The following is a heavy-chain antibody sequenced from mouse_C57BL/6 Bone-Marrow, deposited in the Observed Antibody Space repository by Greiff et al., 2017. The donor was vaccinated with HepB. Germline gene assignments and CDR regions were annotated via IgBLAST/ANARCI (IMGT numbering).Heavy chain of an antibody. CDR2: ISSGGSYT. Sequence: EVHLVESGGDLVKPGGSLKLSCAASGFTFSSYGMSWVRQTLDKRLEWVATISSGGSYTYYPDSVKGRFTISRDNAKNTLYLQLSSLKSEDTAMYYCARQWYAMDYWGQGTSVTVSS. V-gene: IGHV5-6*01. CDR3: ARQWYAMDY. CDR1: GFTFSSYG. J-gene: IGHJ4*01.